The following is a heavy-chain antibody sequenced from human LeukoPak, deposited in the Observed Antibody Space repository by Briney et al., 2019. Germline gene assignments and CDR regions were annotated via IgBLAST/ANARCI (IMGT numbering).Heavy chain of an antibody. Sequence: PSETLSLTCAVYGGSFSGYYWSWIRQPPGKGLEWIGYIYYSGSTKYNPSLKSRVTISVDTSKNQFSLKLGSVTAADTAVYYCARGLAVAGTTAYYYGMDVWGQGTTVTVSS. CDR2: IYYSGST. V-gene: IGHV4-59*01. J-gene: IGHJ6*02. CDR1: GGSFSGYY. CDR3: ARGLAVAGTTAYYYGMDV. D-gene: IGHD6-19*01.